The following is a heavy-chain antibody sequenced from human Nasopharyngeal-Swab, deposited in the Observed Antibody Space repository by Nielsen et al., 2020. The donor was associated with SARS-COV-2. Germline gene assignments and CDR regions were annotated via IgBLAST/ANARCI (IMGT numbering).Heavy chain of an antibody. CDR3: ARDREVVVVAATNNWFDP. J-gene: IGHJ5*02. D-gene: IGHD2-15*01. CDR2: IIPIFGTA. CDR1: GGTFSSYA. V-gene: IGHV1-69*13. Sequence: SVKVSCKASGGTFSSYAISWVRQAPGQGLEWMGGIIPIFGTANYAQKFQGRVTITVDESTSTAYMELSSLRSEDTAVYYCARDREVVVVAATNNWFDPWGQGTLVTVSS.